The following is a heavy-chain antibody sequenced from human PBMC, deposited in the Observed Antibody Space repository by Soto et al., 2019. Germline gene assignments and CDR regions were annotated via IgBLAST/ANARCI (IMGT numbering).Heavy chain of an antibody. CDR2: INGRGDTT. CDR3: AKESEYGGSQREYYFDY. D-gene: IGHD3-10*01. V-gene: IGHV3-23*01. J-gene: IGHJ4*02. CDR1: GFSFNSYA. Sequence: GGSLRLSCAASGFSFNSYAMIWVRQAPGKGLEWVSAINGRGDTTYYADSVKGRFTISRDNSKNTISLQMSSLRAEDTAVYYCAKESEYGGSQREYYFDYWGQGILVTVSS.